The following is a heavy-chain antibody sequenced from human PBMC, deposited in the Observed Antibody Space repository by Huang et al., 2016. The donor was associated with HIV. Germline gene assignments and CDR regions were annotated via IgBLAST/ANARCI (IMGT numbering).Heavy chain of an antibody. Sequence: QVQLVESGGGVVEPGRSLRLSCAASGFTFSSYALHGVRQAAGKGLELVAVLSNDGSNKYYADSVKGRFTSTRDNSKNTLYLQMSSLRAEDTAVYYCARVGPLENWHYFDYWGQGTLVTVSS. J-gene: IGHJ4*02. CDR2: LSNDGSNK. D-gene: IGHD1-1*01. V-gene: IGHV3-30-3*01. CDR3: ARVGPLENWHYFDY. CDR1: GFTFSSYA.